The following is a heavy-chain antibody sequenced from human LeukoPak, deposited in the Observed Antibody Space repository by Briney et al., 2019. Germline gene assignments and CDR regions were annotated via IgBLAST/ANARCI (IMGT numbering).Heavy chain of an antibody. D-gene: IGHD6-19*01. V-gene: IGHV3-21*01. J-gene: IGHJ3*02. CDR3: ARDRGIKMAGAFDI. CDR2: ISSSSSYI. Sequence: PGGSLRLSCAASGFTFSSYRMNWVPQAPGQGLEWVSSISSSSSYIYYADSVKGRFTISRDNAKNSLYLQMNSLRAEDTAVYYCARDRGIKMAGAFDIWGQGTMVTVSS. CDR1: GFTFSSYR.